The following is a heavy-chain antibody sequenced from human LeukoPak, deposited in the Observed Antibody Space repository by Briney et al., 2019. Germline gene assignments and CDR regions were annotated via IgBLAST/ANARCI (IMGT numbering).Heavy chain of an antibody. Sequence: SETLSLTCTVSGGSISSSSDYWGWIRQAPGKGLEWIGSIYYSGSTYYNPSLKSRVTISIDTSKNQVSLKLSSVTAADTAVYYCARDSDSSGYYFDYWGQGTLVTVSS. V-gene: IGHV4-39*07. CDR3: ARDSDSSGYYFDY. CDR1: GGSISSSSDY. D-gene: IGHD3-22*01. CDR2: IYYSGST. J-gene: IGHJ4*02.